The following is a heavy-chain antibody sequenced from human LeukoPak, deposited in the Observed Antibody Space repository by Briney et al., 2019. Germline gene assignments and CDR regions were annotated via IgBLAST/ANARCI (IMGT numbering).Heavy chain of an antibody. CDR2: ISSSSSYI. CDR3: ARDALGNAFDI. CDR1: GFTISSYS. V-gene: IGHV3-21*01. Sequence: KAGGSLRLSCAASGFTISSYSMNWVRQAPGKGLEWVSSISSSSSYIYYADSVKGRFTISRDNAKNSLYLQMNSLRAEDTAVYYCARDALGNAFDIWGQGTMVTVSS. J-gene: IGHJ3*02.